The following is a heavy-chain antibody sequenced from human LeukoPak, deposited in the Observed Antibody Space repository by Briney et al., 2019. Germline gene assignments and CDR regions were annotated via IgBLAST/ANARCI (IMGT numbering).Heavy chain of an antibody. Sequence: SETLSLTCTVSGGSISSYYWSWIRQPPGKGLEWNGYIYYSGSTNYNPSLKSRVTISVDTSKNQFSLKLSSVTAADTAVYYCARAPTRGAHTRFDYWGQGTLVTVSS. CDR3: ARAPTRGAHTRFDY. D-gene: IGHD3-10*01. CDR2: IYYSGST. V-gene: IGHV4-59*01. J-gene: IGHJ4*02. CDR1: GGSISSYY.